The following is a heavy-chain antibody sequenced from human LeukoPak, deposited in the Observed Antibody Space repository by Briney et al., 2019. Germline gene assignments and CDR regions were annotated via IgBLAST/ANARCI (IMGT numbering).Heavy chain of an antibody. V-gene: IGHV3-53*01. CDR3: ARDRAAADP. D-gene: IGHD6-13*01. Sequence: GGSLRLSCAASGFTVSNYYMSWVRQAPGKGLEWVSDIYTDDRTYYADSVKGRFTISRDDSKNMLFLQMDSLRVEDTAVYYCARDRAAADPWGQGTLVTVSS. CDR1: GFTVSNYY. J-gene: IGHJ5*02. CDR2: IYTDDRT.